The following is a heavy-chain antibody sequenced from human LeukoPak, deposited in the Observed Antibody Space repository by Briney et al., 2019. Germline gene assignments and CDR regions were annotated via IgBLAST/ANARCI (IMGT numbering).Heavy chain of an antibody. V-gene: IGHV1-2*02. CDR1: GYTFTGYY. CDR3: ARDFGHDYGDYPFDY. D-gene: IGHD4-17*01. Sequence: ASVKVSCKASGYTFTGYYMHWVRQAPGQGLEWMGWINPNSGGTNYAQKFQGRVTMTRDTSISTAYMELSRLRSDDTAVYYCARDFGHDYGDYPFDYWGQGTLVTVSS. J-gene: IGHJ4*02. CDR2: INPNSGGT.